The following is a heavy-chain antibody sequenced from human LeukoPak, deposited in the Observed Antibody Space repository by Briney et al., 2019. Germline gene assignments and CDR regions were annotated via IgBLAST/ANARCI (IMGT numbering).Heavy chain of an antibody. CDR3: ARVGSQLVFAFDI. J-gene: IGHJ3*02. Sequence: SETLSLTCTVSGGSISSSSYYWGWIRQPPGKGLEWIGSIYYSGSTYYNPSLKSRVTISVDTSKNQFSLKLSSVTAADTAVYYCARVGSQLVFAFDIWGQGTMVTVSS. V-gene: IGHV4-39*01. CDR2: IYYSGST. CDR1: GGSISSSSYY. D-gene: IGHD6-6*01.